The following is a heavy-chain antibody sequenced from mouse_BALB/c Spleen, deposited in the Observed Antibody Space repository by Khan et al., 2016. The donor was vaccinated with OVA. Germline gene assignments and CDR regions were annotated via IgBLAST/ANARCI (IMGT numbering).Heavy chain of an antibody. D-gene: IGHD1-3*01. CDR2: INPSDGGT. V-gene: IGHV1S81*02. J-gene: IGHJ3*01. CDR3: TRGGFSSFAY. CDR1: GYIFTSYY. Sequence: GAELVKPGASVKLSCKASGYIFTSYYIYWVKQRPGQGLEWIGEINPSDGGTNFNEKFKSRATLTVDRSSSTTYMQLSSLTSEDSAVYYCTRGGFSSFAYWGQGTLVTVSA.